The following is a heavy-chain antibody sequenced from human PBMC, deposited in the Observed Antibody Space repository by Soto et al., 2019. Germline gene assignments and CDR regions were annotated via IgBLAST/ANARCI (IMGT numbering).Heavy chain of an antibody. CDR1: GGSISSGGYC. J-gene: IGHJ4*02. V-gene: IGHV4-31*03. CDR2: IYYSGST. Sequence: QVQLQESGPGLVKPSQTLSLTCTVSGGSISSGGYCWSWIRQHPGKGLEWIGYIYYSGSTYYNPSLKSRVTISVDTSKNQFSLKLSSVTAADTAVYYCARAEVTSSLIYDYWGQGTLVTVSS. D-gene: IGHD2-21*02. CDR3: ARAEVTSSLIYDY.